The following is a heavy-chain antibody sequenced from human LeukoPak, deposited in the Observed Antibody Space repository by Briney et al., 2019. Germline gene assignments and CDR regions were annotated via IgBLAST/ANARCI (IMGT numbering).Heavy chain of an antibody. V-gene: IGHV4-61*02. D-gene: IGHD3-9*01. CDR1: GGSISSGSYY. CDR2: IYTSGST. J-gene: IGHJ6*03. Sequence: SETLSLTCTVSGGSISSGSYYWSWVRQPAGKGLEWIGRIYTSGSTNYNPSLKSRVTISVDTSKNQFSLKLSSVTTADTAVYYCARAVPSHPIYYYYYMDVWGKGTTVTVSS. CDR3: ARAVPSHPIYYYYYMDV.